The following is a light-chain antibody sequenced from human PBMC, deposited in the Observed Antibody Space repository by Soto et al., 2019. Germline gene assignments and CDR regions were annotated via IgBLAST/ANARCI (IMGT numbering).Light chain of an antibody. CDR2: DAA. J-gene: IGKJ4*01. Sequence: EIVLTQSPATLSLSPGERATLSCRASQSVSSYLAWYQQKPGQAPRLLIYDAANRATGIPARSSGRGSGTDFTLTISSLEPADVAVYYCQQRSNVPLSCGGGTKVEIK. CDR3: QQRSNVPLS. V-gene: IGKV3-11*01. CDR1: QSVSSY.